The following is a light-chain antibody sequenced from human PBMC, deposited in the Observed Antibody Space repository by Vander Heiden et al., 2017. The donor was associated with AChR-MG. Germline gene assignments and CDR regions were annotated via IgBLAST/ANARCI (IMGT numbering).Light chain of an antibody. Sequence: DIQLTQSPSTLSASVGDRVTITCRASQSINSWMAWYHQKPGKAPKPLIYKASSLESGVPSRFSGSGSGTEFTLTISSLHPDDFATYYCQQDSTSSRTFGQGTKVEIK. CDR2: KAS. V-gene: IGKV1-5*03. J-gene: IGKJ1*01. CDR1: QSINSW. CDR3: QQDSTSSRT.